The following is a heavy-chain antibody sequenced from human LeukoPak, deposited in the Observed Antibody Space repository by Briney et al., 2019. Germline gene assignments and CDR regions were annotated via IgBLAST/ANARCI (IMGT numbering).Heavy chain of an antibody. D-gene: IGHD2-2*01. CDR3: AKDGCSSTSCYVYYYYYMDV. CDR2: ISGSGGST. J-gene: IGHJ6*03. CDR1: GFTFSSYA. Sequence: GGSLRLSCAASGFTFSSYAMSWVHQAPGKGLEWVSAISGSGGSTYYADSVKGRFTISRDNSKNTLYLQMNSLRAEDTAVYYCAKDGCSSTSCYVYYYYYMDVWGKGTTVTVSS. V-gene: IGHV3-23*01.